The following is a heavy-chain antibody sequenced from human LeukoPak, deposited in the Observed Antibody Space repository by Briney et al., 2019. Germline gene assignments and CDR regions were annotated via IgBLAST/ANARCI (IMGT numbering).Heavy chain of an antibody. CDR2: IIPILGIA. V-gene: IGHV1-69*02. CDR3: ARPRDYYGSSGYYPTSYYYYGMDV. Sequence: ASVKVSCKASGYTFTSYYMHWVRQAPGQGLEWMGRIIPILGIANYAQKFQGRVTITADKSTSTAYMELSSLRSEDTAVYYCARPRDYYGSSGYYPTSYYYYGMDVWGQGTTVTVSS. D-gene: IGHD3-22*01. J-gene: IGHJ6*02. CDR1: GYTFTSYY.